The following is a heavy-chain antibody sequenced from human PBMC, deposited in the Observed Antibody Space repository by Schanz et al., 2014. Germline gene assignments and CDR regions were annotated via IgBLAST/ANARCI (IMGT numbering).Heavy chain of an antibody. CDR1: GFTFSNNW. V-gene: IGHV3-74*01. Sequence: LLVESGGGLVQPGGSLRLSCAASGFTFSNNWMHWFRQGPGKGLSWVARIDGEGSDTRYADSVKGRFTISRDNARNTVSLQMNSLRADDTAVYYCARGYSNIWSPMAYWGQGTLVAVSS. CDR3: ARGYSNIWSPMAY. J-gene: IGHJ4*02. CDR2: IDGEGSDT. D-gene: IGHD6-13*01.